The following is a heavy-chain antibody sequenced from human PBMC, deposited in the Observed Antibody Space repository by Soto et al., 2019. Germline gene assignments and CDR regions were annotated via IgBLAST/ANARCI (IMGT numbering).Heavy chain of an antibody. J-gene: IGHJ5*02. CDR1: GYTFTASY. CDR3: ARDRSLGANWFGP. V-gene: IGHV1-2*02. CDR2: INPNSGDT. D-gene: IGHD2-15*01. Sequence: GASVKVSCKASGYTFTASYMHWVRQAPGQGLEWMGWINPNSGDTSYAQNSQGRVTMTRDTSINTAYMEMIRLTSDDTAVYYCARDRSLGANWFGPWGQGTLVTVSS.